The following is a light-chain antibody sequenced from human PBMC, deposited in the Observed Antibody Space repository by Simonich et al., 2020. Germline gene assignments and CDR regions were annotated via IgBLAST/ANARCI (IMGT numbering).Light chain of an antibody. Sequence: SYELTQPPSVSVSPGQTARITCSGDALPKQYAYWYQQKPGQAPVLVIYQDSGRPSGIPERVSGSSSGTTVTLTSSGVQAEDEADYYCQSADSSGTYVFGTGTKVTVL. CDR3: QSADSSGTYV. J-gene: IGLJ1*01. CDR1: ALPKQY. CDR2: QDS. V-gene: IGLV3-25*03.